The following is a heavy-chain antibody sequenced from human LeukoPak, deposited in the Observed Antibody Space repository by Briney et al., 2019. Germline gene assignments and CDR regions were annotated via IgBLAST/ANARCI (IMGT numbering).Heavy chain of an antibody. CDR1: GFTFSSYG. Sequence: PGGSLRLSCAASGFTFSSYGMHWVRQAPGKGLEWVAFIRYDGSNKYYADSVKGRFTISRDNSKNTLYLQMNSLRAEDTAVYYCAKLNVDSSGPPADYWGQGTLVTVSS. J-gene: IGHJ4*02. V-gene: IGHV3-30*02. CDR3: AKLNVDSSGPPADY. CDR2: IRYDGSNK. D-gene: IGHD3-22*01.